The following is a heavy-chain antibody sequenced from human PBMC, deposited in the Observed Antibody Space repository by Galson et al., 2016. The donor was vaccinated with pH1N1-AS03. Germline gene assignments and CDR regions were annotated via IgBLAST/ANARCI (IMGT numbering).Heavy chain of an antibody. CDR2: ISFRGSS. CDR1: GDSVISKNYY. Sequence: ETLSLTCSVPGDSVISKNYYWGWVRQPPGKGLEWIGSISFRGSSYYNPSLKSRVRISIDESNNQFSLDLNSVTASDTALYYCVMDTTTWMRFDYWGQGVLVIVSS. D-gene: IGHD1-1*01. CDR3: VMDTTTWMRFDY. J-gene: IGHJ4*02. V-gene: IGHV4-39*07.